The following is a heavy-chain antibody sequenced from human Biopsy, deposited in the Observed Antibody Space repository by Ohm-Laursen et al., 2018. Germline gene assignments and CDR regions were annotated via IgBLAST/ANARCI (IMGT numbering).Heavy chain of an antibody. D-gene: IGHD5-12*01. CDR2: RFHSGSP. CDR1: GGSITGDF. CDR3: ARLSRRGYIIFFDY. Sequence: GTLSLTCTVSGGSITGDFWTWIRQTPVKGLEWIGYRFHSGSPIYNPSLQSRVTISIDTSKNQFSLTLSSVSAADTAVYYCARLSRRGYIIFFDYWGRGTRVTVSS. V-gene: IGHV4-59*08. J-gene: IGHJ4*02.